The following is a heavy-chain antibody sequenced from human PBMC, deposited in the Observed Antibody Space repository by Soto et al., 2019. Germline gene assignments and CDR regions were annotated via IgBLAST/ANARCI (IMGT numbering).Heavy chain of an antibody. D-gene: IGHD1-26*01. V-gene: IGHV6-1*01. CDR3: AREGVNGGSYSASFSRFDP. CDR1: GDSVSSNSAA. Sequence: SQTLSLTCVISGDSVSSNSAAWNWIRQSPSRGLEWLGRTYYRSKWYNDYAVSVKSRITINPDTSKNQFSLQLNSVTPEDTAVYYCAREGVNGGSYSASFSRFDPWGQGTLVTVSS. J-gene: IGHJ5*02. CDR2: TYYRSKWYN.